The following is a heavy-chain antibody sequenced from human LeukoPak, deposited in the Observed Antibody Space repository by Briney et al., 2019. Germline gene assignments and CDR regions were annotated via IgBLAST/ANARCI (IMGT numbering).Heavy chain of an antibody. CDR3: ARESDTAMVLFDY. V-gene: IGHV4-59*01. J-gene: IGHJ4*02. CDR2: IYYSGST. Sequence: SETLSLTCTVSGGSISSYYWSWIRQPPGKGLEWIGYIYYSGSTNYNPSLKSRVTMSVDTSKNQFSLKLSSVTAADTAVYYCARESDTAMVLFDYWGQGTLVTVSS. D-gene: IGHD5-18*01. CDR1: GGSISSYY.